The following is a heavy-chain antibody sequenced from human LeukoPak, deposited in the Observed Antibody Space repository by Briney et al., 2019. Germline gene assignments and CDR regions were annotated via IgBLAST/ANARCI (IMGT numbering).Heavy chain of an antibody. CDR3: AIVAVRGRGGFDP. CDR2: INPSGGST. Sequence: ASVKVSCKASGYTFTSYYMHWVRQAPGQGLEWMGIINPSGGSTSYAQKFQGRVTMTRDTSTSTVYMELSSLRSEDTAVYYCAIVAVRGRGGFDPWGQGTLVTVSS. D-gene: IGHD3-10*01. CDR1: GYTFTSYY. V-gene: IGHV1-46*01. J-gene: IGHJ5*02.